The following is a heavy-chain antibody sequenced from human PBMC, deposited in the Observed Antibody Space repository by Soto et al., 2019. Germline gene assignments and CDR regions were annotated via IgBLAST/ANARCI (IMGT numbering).Heavy chain of an antibody. V-gene: IGHV3-53*01. Sequence: GGALSLSWAASVVTCSSNYMSWVRHAPLRGLEWVSVIYSGGSTYYADSVKGRFTISRDNSKNTLYLQMNSLRAEDTAVYYCARLYDFWSGYYRGDAFDIWGQGTMVTVSS. CDR3: ARLYDFWSGYYRGDAFDI. CDR2: IYSGGST. CDR1: VVTCSSNY. J-gene: IGHJ3*02. D-gene: IGHD3-3*01.